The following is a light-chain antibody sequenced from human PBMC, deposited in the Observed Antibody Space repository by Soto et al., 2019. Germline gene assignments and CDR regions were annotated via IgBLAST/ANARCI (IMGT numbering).Light chain of an antibody. CDR3: QSYDSSLSTSGV. V-gene: IGLV1-40*01. Sequence: QSVLTQPPSVSGAPGQRVTISCTGSSSNIGAVYDVHWYQQLPGTAPKLLIYANNNRPSGIPDRFSASKSGTSASLVITGLQAEEEADYYCQSYDSSLSTSGVFGGGTKLTVL. CDR2: ANN. CDR1: SSNIGAVYD. J-gene: IGLJ3*02.